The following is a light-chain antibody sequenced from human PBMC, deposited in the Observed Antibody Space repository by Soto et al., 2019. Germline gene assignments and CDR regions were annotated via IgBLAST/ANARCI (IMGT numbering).Light chain of an antibody. CDR3: QQYTNWPSWT. Sequence: EKVMTQSPATLSMSPGERATLSCRASQSVGSFLAWYQQKPGQAPRLLIYGASTRATGIPARFSGSWSGTEFTLTISSLQSEDFAVYYCQQYTNWPSWTVGQGTKVDIK. V-gene: IGKV3-15*01. J-gene: IGKJ1*01. CDR1: QSVGSF. CDR2: GAS.